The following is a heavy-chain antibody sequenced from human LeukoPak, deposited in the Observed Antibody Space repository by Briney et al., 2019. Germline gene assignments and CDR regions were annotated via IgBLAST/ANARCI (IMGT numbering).Heavy chain of an antibody. J-gene: IGHJ4*02. CDR3: ARGGLDYDSSGYYYDY. D-gene: IGHD3-22*01. CDR2: IRSSFSYI. V-gene: IGHV3-21*01. CDR1: GFTFSRHA. Sequence: GGSLRLSCAASGFTFSRHAMNWVRQAPGKGLGWVSSIRSSFSYIHYADSVKGRFTISRDNAKNSLYLQLNSPRAEDTAVYYCARGGLDYDSSGYYYDYWGQGTLVTVSS.